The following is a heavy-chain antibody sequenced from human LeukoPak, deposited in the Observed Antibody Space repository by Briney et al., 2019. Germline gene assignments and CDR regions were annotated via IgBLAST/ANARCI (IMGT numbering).Heavy chain of an antibody. V-gene: IGHV3-23*01. D-gene: IGHD4-17*01. J-gene: IGHJ2*01. CDR3: AKSATTVTTAGDWYFDL. CDR2: ISGSDGIT. CDR1: GFTFSNYA. Sequence: GGSLRLSCAASGFTFSNYAMSWVRQAPGKGLEWVSAISGSDGITYYADSVKGRFAISRDNSKNTLYLQMSSLRAEDTAVYYCAKSATTVTTAGDWYFDLWGRGTLVTVSS.